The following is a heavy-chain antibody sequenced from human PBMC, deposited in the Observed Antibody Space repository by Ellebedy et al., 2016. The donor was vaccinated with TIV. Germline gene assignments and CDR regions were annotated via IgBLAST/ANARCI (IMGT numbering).Heavy chain of an antibody. D-gene: IGHD3-9*01. CDR1: GGSFSGYY. V-gene: IGHV4-34*01. CDR3: ASTKYFDWLVWSMDV. CDR2: INHSGST. J-gene: IGHJ6*02. Sequence: SETLSLTXAVYGGSFSGYYWSWIRQPPGKGLEWIGEINHSGSTNYNPSLKSRVTISVDTSKNQFSLKLSSVTAADTAVYYCASTKYFDWLVWSMDVWGQGTTVTVSS.